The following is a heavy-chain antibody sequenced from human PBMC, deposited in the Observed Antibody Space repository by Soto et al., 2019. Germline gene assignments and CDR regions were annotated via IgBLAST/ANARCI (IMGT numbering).Heavy chain of an antibody. CDR3: ARMGDVPYYYYGMDV. CDR2: INAYNGDT. CDR1: GYTFTSYG. Sequence: QVQLVQSGAEVKKPGASVKVSCKASGYTFTSYGFSWMRQAPGQGLEWMGWINAYNGDTNYAQNLQGRVTMTTDTSTHTAYMELRSLRSDDTAVYYCARMGDVPYYYYGMDVWCQGTTVTVSS. J-gene: IGHJ6*02. V-gene: IGHV1-18*01. D-gene: IGHD3-16*01.